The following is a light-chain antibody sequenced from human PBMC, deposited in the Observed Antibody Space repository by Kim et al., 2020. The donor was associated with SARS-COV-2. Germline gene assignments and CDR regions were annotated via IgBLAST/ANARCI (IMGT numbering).Light chain of an antibody. CDR1: GLRNYX. CDR3: NSRDSSGNHLGV. Sequence: TLRSTCRGDGLRNYXASWHQQKXGXVPVLGIYGKNNRPSGIPDRFSGSSSGNTASMTITGAQAEDEADYYCNSRDSSGNHLGVFGTGTKVTVL. CDR2: GKN. J-gene: IGLJ1*01. V-gene: IGLV3-19*01.